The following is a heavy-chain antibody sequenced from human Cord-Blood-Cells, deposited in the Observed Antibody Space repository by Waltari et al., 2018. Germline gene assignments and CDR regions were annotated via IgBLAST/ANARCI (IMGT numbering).Heavy chain of an antibody. CDR3: ARTVVTSDMYYFDY. D-gene: IGHD2-2*01. CDR2: MNPNSGNT. Sequence: QVQLVQSGAEVKKPGASVKVSCQASGYTFTSYDINWVRQATGQGLEWMGWMNPNSGNTGYAQKFQGRVTMTRNTSISTAYMELSSLRSEDTAVYYCARTVVTSDMYYFDYWGQGTLVTVSS. CDR1: GYTFTSYD. J-gene: IGHJ4*02. V-gene: IGHV1-8*01.